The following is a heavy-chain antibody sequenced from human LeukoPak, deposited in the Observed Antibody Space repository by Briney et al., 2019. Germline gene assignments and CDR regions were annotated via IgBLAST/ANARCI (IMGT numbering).Heavy chain of an antibody. CDR1: GYSISSGYY. CDR3: ARDTYGYGNWFDP. V-gene: IGHV4-38-2*02. J-gene: IGHJ5*02. CDR2: IYHSGST. D-gene: IGHD5-12*01. Sequence: SETLSLTCTVSGYSISSGYYWGWIRPPPGKGLEWIGSIYHSGSTYYNPSLKSRVTISVDTSKNQFSLKLSSVTAADTAVYYCARDTYGYGNWFDPWGQGTLVTVSS.